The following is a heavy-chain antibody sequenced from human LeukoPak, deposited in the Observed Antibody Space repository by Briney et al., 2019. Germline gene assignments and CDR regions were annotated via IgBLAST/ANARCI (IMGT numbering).Heavy chain of an antibody. Sequence: SETLSLTCAVYGGSFSGYYWSWIRQPPGKGLEWIGEINHSGSTNYNPSLQTRVTISADTSKNQFSLNLRSVIAADTAVYYCTRGLRLGYCSGGSCYYWFDPWGQGTRVTVSS. CDR1: GGSFSGYY. CDR2: INHSGST. D-gene: IGHD2-15*01. CDR3: TRGLRLGYCSGGSCYYWFDP. V-gene: IGHV4-34*01. J-gene: IGHJ5*02.